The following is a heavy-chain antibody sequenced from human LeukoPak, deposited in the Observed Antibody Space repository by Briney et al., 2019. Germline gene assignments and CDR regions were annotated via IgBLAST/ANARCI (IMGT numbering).Heavy chain of an antibody. D-gene: IGHD2-2*01. CDR2: ISYDGSNK. J-gene: IGHJ4*02. CDR1: GFTFSSYA. CDR3: ARDLQL. Sequence: PEGSLRLSCAASGFTFSSYAMHWVRQAPGKGLEWVAVISYDGSNKYYADSVKGRFTISRDNSKNTLYLQMNSLRAEDTAVYYCARDLQLWGQGTLVTVSS. V-gene: IGHV3-30-3*01.